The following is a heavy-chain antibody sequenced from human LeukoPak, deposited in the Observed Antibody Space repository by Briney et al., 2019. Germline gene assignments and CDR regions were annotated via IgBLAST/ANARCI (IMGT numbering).Heavy chain of an antibody. J-gene: IGHJ4*02. CDR2: ISWNSGSI. V-gene: IGHV3-9*01. CDR1: GFTFDDYA. CDR3: ARDSAYYYGTNPFDY. Sequence: GGSLRLSCAASGFTFDDYAMHWVRQAPGKGLEWVSGISWNSGSIGYADSVKGRFTISRDNAKNSLYLQMNSLRAEDTAVYYCARDSAYYYGTNPFDYWGQGTLVTVSS. D-gene: IGHD3-10*01.